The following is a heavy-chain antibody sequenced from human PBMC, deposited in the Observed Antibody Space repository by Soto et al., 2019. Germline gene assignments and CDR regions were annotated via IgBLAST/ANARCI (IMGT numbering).Heavy chain of an antibody. CDR1: GFTFDDYA. Sequence: GGSLRLSCAASGFTFDDYAMHWVRQAPGKGLEWVSGISWNSGSIGYADSVEGRFTISRDNAKNSLYLQMNSLRAEDTALYYCAKDGGLRAHTINWFDPWGQGTLVTVSS. V-gene: IGHV3-9*01. CDR2: ISWNSGSI. D-gene: IGHD2-15*01. J-gene: IGHJ5*02. CDR3: AKDGGLRAHTINWFDP.